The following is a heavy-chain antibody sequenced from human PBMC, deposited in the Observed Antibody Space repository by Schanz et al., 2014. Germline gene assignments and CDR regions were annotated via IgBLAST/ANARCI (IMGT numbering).Heavy chain of an antibody. CDR2: IWYDGSNK. D-gene: IGHD6-13*01. Sequence: QVQLVESGGGVVQPGRSLRLSCAAYGFTLSSYAMHWVRQAPGKGLEWVAFIWYDGSNKYYADSVKGRFTISRDNSKNTLYLQMNTLRAEDTAVYYCAREEGWGIAAAGPKHYYYGMDVWGQGTTVTVSS. CDR1: GFTLSSYA. CDR3: AREEGWGIAAAGPKHYYYGMDV. J-gene: IGHJ6*02. V-gene: IGHV3-30*04.